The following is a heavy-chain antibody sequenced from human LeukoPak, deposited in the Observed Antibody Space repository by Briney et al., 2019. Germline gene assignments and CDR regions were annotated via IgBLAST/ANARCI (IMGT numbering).Heavy chain of an antibody. Sequence: GGSLRLSCVASGFPFSSYWMTWVRQAPGKGLEWVANIKQDGSKKSYVDSVKGRFTISRDNAKNSLYLQMNSLRAEDTAIYYCTRGPGRSSSPYYGMDVWGQGTTVTVSS. V-gene: IGHV3-7*01. CDR3: TRGPGRSSSPYYGMDV. CDR1: GFPFSSYW. D-gene: IGHD6-6*01. J-gene: IGHJ6*02. CDR2: IKQDGSKK.